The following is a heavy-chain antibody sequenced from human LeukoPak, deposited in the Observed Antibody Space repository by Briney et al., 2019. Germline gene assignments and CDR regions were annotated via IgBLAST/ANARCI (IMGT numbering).Heavy chain of an antibody. Sequence: SETLSLTCTVSGGSISSYYWSWIRQPPGKGLEWIGYIYYSGSTNYNPSLKSRVTISVDTSKNQFSLRLSYVSAADTAVYYCARGMGYNYGHDYWGQGTLVTVSS. V-gene: IGHV4-59*12. CDR2: IYYSGST. CDR3: ARGMGYNYGHDY. J-gene: IGHJ4*02. D-gene: IGHD1-1*01. CDR1: GGSISSYY.